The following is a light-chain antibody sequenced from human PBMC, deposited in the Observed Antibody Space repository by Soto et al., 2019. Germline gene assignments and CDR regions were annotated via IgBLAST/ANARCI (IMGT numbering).Light chain of an antibody. Sequence: DIQMTQSPSSLSAYVGDRVTITCLASQGINNYLAWYQQKPGKVPKLLIYAASTLQTGVPSRFSRSGSGTDFTLTIRSLQPEDVSTYYCQTYNSARWPFGQGTKVEIK. V-gene: IGKV1-27*01. CDR3: QTYNSARWP. CDR1: QGINNY. J-gene: IGKJ1*01. CDR2: AAS.